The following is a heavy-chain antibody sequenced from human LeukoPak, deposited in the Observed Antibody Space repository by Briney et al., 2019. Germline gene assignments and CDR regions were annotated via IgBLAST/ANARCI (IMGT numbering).Heavy chain of an antibody. J-gene: IGHJ5*02. V-gene: IGHV4-59*01. CDR1: GGSMSDYH. CDR2: IYNRGST. Sequence: SETLSLTCTVSGGSMSDYHWSWIRQPPGKGPEYIGYIYNRGSTHYNPSLKSRVTISADTSKKQFSLKLTSVTAADTAVYYCARGAGGYRFDPWGQGTLVIVSS. CDR3: ARGAGGYRFDP. D-gene: IGHD1-1*01.